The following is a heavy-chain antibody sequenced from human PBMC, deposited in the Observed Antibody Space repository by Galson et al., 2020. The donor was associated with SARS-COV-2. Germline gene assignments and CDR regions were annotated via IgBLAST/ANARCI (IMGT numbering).Heavy chain of an antibody. V-gene: IGHV3-33*08. J-gene: IGHJ4*02. CDR3: ARGQRGIHYYDSSGYYGGFDY. CDR1: GFTVSSNY. D-gene: IGHD3-22*01. Sequence: GESLKISCAASGFTVSSNYMSWVRQAPGKGLEWVAVIWYDGSNKYYADSVKGRFTIYRDNSKNTLYLQMNSLRAEDTAVYYCARGQRGIHYYDSSGYYGGFDYWGQGTLVTVSS. CDR2: IWYDGSNK.